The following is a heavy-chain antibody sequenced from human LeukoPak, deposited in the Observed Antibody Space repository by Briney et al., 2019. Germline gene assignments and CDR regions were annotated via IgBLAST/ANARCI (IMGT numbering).Heavy chain of an antibody. J-gene: IGHJ4*02. D-gene: IGHD1-26*01. Sequence: GGSLRLSCAASGFTFSNFWMHWVRQAPGKGLVWVALIYGDGSFTRYADSVKGRFTISRDNSKNTLYLQMNSLRAEDTAVYYCAKAEWELLGIHWGQGTLVTVSS. CDR2: IYGDGSFT. CDR3: AKAEWELLGIH. V-gene: IGHV3-74*01. CDR1: GFTFSNFW.